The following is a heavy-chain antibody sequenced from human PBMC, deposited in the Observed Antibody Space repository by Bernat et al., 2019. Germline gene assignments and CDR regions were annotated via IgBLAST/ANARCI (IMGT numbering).Heavy chain of an antibody. V-gene: IGHV3-21*01. D-gene: IGHD3-9*01. CDR1: GFTFSSYS. CDR3: ARDRAYFDWLADY. Sequence: EVQLVESGGGPVKPGGSLRLSCAASGFTFSSYSMNWVRQAPGKGLEWVSSISSSSSYIYYADSVKGRFTISRDNAKNSLYLQMNSLRAEDTAVYYCARDRAYFDWLADYWGQGTLVTVSS. CDR2: ISSSSSYI. J-gene: IGHJ4*02.